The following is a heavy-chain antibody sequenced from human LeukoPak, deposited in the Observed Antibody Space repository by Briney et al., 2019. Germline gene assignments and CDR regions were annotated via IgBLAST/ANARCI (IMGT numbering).Heavy chain of an antibody. Sequence: SETLSLTCTVSGGSISSSSYYWGWIRQPPGKGLEWIGSIYYSGSTYYNPSLKSRVTISVDTSKNQFSLRLSSVTAADTAVYYCARDFPVAYDRVGPSFYWGQGTLVTVSS. CDR2: IYYSGST. CDR3: ARDFPVAYDRVGPSFY. D-gene: IGHD3-22*01. V-gene: IGHV4-39*07. CDR1: GGSISSSSYY. J-gene: IGHJ4*02.